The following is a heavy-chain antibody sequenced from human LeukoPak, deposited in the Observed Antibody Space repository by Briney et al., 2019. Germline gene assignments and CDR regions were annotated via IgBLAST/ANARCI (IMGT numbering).Heavy chain of an antibody. J-gene: IGHJ4*02. CDR1: GFTFSYYW. CDR2: ISAGATRT. D-gene: IGHD3-3*01. V-gene: IGHV3-23*01. CDR3: AKYAMREIFFGDY. Sequence: GGSLRLSCAASGFTFSYYWMSWVRQAPGKGLEWVSGISAGATRTYYAGSVKGRFTISRDNSMNTLYLHMNSLRAEDTAVYYCAKYAMREIFFGDYWGQGTLVAVSS.